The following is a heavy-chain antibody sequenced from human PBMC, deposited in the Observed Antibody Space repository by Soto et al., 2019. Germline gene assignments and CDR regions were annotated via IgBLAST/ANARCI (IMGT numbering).Heavy chain of an antibody. CDR1: GFTFSSYA. D-gene: IGHD3-3*01. CDR3: AKDSTSGFLEWLLTRAPDY. CDR2: ISGSGGST. J-gene: IGHJ4*02. V-gene: IGHV3-23*01. Sequence: GRSLRLSCAASGFTFSSYAMSWVRQAPGKGLEWVSAISGSGGSTYYADSVKGRFTISRDNSKNTLYLQMNSLRAEDTAVYYCAKDSTSGFLEWLLTRAPDYWGQGTLVTVSS.